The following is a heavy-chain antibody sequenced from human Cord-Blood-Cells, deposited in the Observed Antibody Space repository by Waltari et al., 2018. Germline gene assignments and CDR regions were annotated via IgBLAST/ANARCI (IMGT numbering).Heavy chain of an antibody. CDR3: ARGRTTGTTRAFDI. CDR2: IIPIFGTA. CDR1: GGTFRRFA. Sequence: QVQLVQSGAEVKKPGSSVKVFCKASGGTFRRFAISRVRQAPGQGLEWMGGIIPIFGTANYAQKFQGRVTITADESTSTAYMELSSLRSEDTAVYYCARGRTTGTTRAFDIWGQGTMVTVSS. D-gene: IGHD1-1*01. V-gene: IGHV1-69*12. J-gene: IGHJ3*02.